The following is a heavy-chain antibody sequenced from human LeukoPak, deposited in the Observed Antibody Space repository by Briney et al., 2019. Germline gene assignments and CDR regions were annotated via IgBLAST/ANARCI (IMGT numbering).Heavy chain of an antibody. CDR3: AKPDTIFGVTADFDY. CDR1: GFTFTSHA. J-gene: IGHJ4*02. Sequence: PGGSLRLSCIASGFTFTSHAMSWVRQAPGKGLEWVSAISGSGGSTYYADSVKGRFTISRDNSKNTLYLQMNSLRAEDTAVYYCAKPDTIFGVTADFDYWGQGTLVTVSS. D-gene: IGHD3-3*01. V-gene: IGHV3-23*01. CDR2: ISGSGGST.